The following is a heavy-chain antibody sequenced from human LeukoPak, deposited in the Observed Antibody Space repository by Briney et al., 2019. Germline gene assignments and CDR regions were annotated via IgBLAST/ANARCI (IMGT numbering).Heavy chain of an antibody. J-gene: IGHJ4*02. Sequence: PSETLSLTCTVSGGSVSNYYWSWIRQSPGKGLEWIGYIYYTETSYNPSLKSRVTISADTSKNQFSLKLYSVTAADTAVYYCATPKLGNDYWGQGTLVTVSS. V-gene: IGHV4-59*02. CDR3: ATPKLGNDY. CDR1: GGSVSNYY. CDR2: IYYTET. D-gene: IGHD7-27*01.